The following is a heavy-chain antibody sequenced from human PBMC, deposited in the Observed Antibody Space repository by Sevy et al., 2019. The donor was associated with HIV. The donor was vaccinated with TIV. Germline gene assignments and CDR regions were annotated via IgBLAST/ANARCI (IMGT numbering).Heavy chain of an antibody. CDR1: GGSFSGHY. D-gene: IGHD3-10*01. Sequence: SDTLSLTCGVYGGSFSGHYWSWLRQTPEKGLEWIGEINHGEITDYNPSLESRVTMSVDTSKNQFSLKLKSVTAADTAVYYCARRRYFYASGWKDVLDIWGQGTLVTVSS. V-gene: IGHV4-34*01. J-gene: IGHJ3*02. CDR2: INHGEIT. CDR3: ARRRYFYASGWKDVLDI.